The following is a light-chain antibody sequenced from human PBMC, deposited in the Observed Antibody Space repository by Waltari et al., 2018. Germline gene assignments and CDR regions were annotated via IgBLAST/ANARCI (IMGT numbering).Light chain of an antibody. J-gene: IGKJ2*01. CDR3: QQYLSRPDT. V-gene: IGKV4-1*01. CDR1: QSVLYNSNNKNY. CDR2: WAS. Sequence: DIVMTQSPDSLAVSLGERATINCKSSQSVLYNSNNKNYFAWYQQRPGQPPKLLIYWASTRESGVPDRFSGSGSGTDFTLTITSLQAEDVAVYYCQQYLSRPDTFGQGTKLEIK.